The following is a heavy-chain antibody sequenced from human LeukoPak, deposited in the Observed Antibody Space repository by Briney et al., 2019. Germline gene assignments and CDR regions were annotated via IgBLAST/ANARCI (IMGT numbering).Heavy chain of an antibody. CDR2: LSYTGKT. V-gene: IGHV4-59*02. J-gene: IGHJ4*02. D-gene: IGHD2/OR15-2a*01. Sequence: SETLSLTCVVSGASVSSSHWNWIRQLPGKGLEWIGCLSYTGKTDYNPSLTSRVTISLDSSKNQASLKLRSVTAADTAVYYCSEGYFEPFDHWGQGTLVTVSS. CDR3: SEGYFEPFDH. CDR1: GASVSSSH.